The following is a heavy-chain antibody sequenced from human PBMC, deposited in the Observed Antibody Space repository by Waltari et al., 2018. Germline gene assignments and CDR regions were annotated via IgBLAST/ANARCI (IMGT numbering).Heavy chain of an antibody. J-gene: IGHJ6*02. CDR2: ISSSSSTI. Sequence: EVQLVESGGGLVQPGGSLRLSCAASGFTFSSYSMNWVRQAPGKGLEWVSYISSSSSTIYYADSLKGRFTISRDNAKNSLYLQMNSLRAEDTAVYYCARVFLEWLWDYYYGMDVWGQGTTVTVSS. CDR1: GFTFSSYS. CDR3: ARVFLEWLWDYYYGMDV. D-gene: IGHD3-3*01. V-gene: IGHV3-48*01.